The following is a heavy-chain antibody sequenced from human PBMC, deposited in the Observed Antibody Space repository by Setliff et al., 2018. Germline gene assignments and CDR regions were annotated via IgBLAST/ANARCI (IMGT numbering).Heavy chain of an antibody. CDR1: GFSFSNYY. V-gene: IGHV3-7*01. CDR3: STRTVAARSLDT. CDR2: IKEDGSEE. D-gene: IGHD6-13*01. Sequence: LSLTCVASGFSFSNYYMSWVRQAPGKGLEWVANIKEDGSEEYYADSVKGRFTISRDNAKNSLYLQLNSLRAEDTAVYYCSTRTVAARSLDTWGQGTLVTVSS. J-gene: IGHJ5*02.